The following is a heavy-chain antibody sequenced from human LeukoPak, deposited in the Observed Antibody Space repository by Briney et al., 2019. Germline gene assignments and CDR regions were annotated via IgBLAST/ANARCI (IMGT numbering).Heavy chain of an antibody. Sequence: GGSLRLSCAASGFTVSSNYVSWVRQAPGKGLEWVSVIYSGGSTYYADSVKGRFTISRDNSKNTLYLQMNSLRAEDTAVYYCARESGYYPRFDYWGQGTLVTISS. V-gene: IGHV3-66*01. CDR3: ARESGYYPRFDY. CDR2: IYSGGST. CDR1: GFTVSSNY. D-gene: IGHD3-22*01. J-gene: IGHJ4*02.